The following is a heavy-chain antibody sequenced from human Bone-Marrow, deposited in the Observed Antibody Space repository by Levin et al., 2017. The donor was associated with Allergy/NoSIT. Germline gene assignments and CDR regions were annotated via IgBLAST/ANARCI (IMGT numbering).Heavy chain of an antibody. D-gene: IGHD6-13*01. CDR3: ARGRSDSSSWIKDDLGPFLPNWFDP. J-gene: IGHJ5*02. CDR2: IYTSGST. Sequence: TSQTLSLTCTVSGGSISSYYWSWIRQPAGKGLEWIGRIYTSGSTNYNPSLKSRVTMSVDTSKNQFSLKLSSVTAADTAVYYCARGRSDSSSWIKDDLGPFLPNWFDPWGQGTLVTVSS. V-gene: IGHV4-4*07. CDR1: GGSISSYY.